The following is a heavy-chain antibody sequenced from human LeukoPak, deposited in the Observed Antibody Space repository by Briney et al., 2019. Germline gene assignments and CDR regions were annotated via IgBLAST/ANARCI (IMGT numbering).Heavy chain of an antibody. CDR2: MNPNSGNT. V-gene: IGHV1-8*01. Sequence: ASVKVSCKASGYTFTTYDINWVRQATGQGLEWMGWMNPNSGNTGYTQKFQGRVTMTRNTSISTAYMELSSLRSEDTAVYYCARGRGSGHKEDWFDPWGQGTLVTVSS. CDR1: GYTFTTYD. D-gene: IGHD6-19*01. CDR3: ARGRGSGHKEDWFDP. J-gene: IGHJ5*02.